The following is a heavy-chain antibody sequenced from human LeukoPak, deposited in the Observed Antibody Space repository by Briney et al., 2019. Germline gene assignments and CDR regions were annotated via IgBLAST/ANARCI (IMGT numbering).Heavy chain of an antibody. CDR3: ASDLIVGATSKAFDI. CDR2: ISGSGGST. Sequence: GGSLRLSCAASGFTFSSYAMSWVRQALGKGLEWVSAISGSGGSTYYADSVKGRFTISRDNSKNTLYLQMNSLRAEDTAVYYCASDLIVGATSKAFDIWGQGTMVTVSS. D-gene: IGHD1-26*01. J-gene: IGHJ3*02. CDR1: GFTFSSYA. V-gene: IGHV3-23*01.